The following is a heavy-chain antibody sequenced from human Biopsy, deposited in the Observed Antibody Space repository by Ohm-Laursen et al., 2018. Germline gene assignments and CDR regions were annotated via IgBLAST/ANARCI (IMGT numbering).Heavy chain of an antibody. D-gene: IGHD3-22*01. CDR3: ARDFFDSSGYFYYYNGVDL. Sequence: SVTVSCKASGFIFTSYGLSWVRQAPGQGLEWLGWISSSNDSTNYAQKFQGRVTMTADTSTSTAYMELRSLRSDDTAVYYCARDFFDSSGYFYYYNGVDLWGQGTTVTVSS. J-gene: IGHJ6*02. CDR2: ISSSNDST. V-gene: IGHV1-18*01. CDR1: GFIFTSYG.